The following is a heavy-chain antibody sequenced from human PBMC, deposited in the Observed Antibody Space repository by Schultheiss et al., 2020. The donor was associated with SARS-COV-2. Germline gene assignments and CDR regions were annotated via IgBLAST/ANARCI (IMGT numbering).Heavy chain of an antibody. CDR2: IWYDGSNK. D-gene: IGHD3-10*01. Sequence: GESLKISCAASGFTFSSYGMHWVRQAPGKGLEWVAVIWYDGSNKYYADSVKGRFTISRDNSKNTLYLQMNSLRAEDTAVYYCARGVGWFGELSLNYWGQGTLVTVSS. V-gene: IGHV3-33*01. CDR3: ARGVGWFGELSLNY. J-gene: IGHJ4*02. CDR1: GFTFSSYG.